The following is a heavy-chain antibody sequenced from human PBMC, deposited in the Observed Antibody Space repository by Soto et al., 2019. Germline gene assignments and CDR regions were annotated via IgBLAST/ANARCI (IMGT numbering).Heavy chain of an antibody. D-gene: IGHD3-10*01. CDR2: VNPNNGDT. Sequence: QVQLVQSGAELKKPGASEKVSCKASGYTFSNYDMNWVRQATGQGPEWIGWVNPNNGDTGYAQKFQGRVTLTTDISTTTAYMDLTSLRSEDTAIYYCAKVSRKGSAIDFDYWGQGTLITVSS. CDR1: GYTFSNYD. J-gene: IGHJ4*02. CDR3: AKVSRKGSAIDFDY. V-gene: IGHV1-8*01.